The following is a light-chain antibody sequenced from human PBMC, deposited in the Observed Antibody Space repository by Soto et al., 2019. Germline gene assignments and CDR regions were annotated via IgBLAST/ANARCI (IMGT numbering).Light chain of an antibody. CDR2: EGS. Sequence: QSALTQPASVSGSPGQSITISCTGTSSDVGSYNVVSWYQQHPGKAPKLMIYEGSKRPSGVSNRFSGSKSGNTASLTISGLQAEDEADYYCCSYAGSSYVFGTGTKLTVL. J-gene: IGLJ1*01. CDR1: SSDVGSYNV. CDR3: CSYAGSSYV. V-gene: IGLV2-23*01.